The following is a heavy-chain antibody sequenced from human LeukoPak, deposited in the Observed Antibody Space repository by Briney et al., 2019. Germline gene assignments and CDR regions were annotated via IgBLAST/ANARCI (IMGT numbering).Heavy chain of an antibody. CDR2: ISYDGSNK. Sequence: GGSLRLPCAASGFTFSSYAMHWVRQAPGKGLEWVAVISYDGSNKYYADSVKGRFTISRDNSKNTLYLQMNSLRAEDTAVYYCAREFMVRGVINSPYYFDYWGQGTLVTVSS. CDR1: GFTFSSYA. J-gene: IGHJ4*02. V-gene: IGHV3-30-3*01. D-gene: IGHD3-10*01. CDR3: AREFMVRGVINSPYYFDY.